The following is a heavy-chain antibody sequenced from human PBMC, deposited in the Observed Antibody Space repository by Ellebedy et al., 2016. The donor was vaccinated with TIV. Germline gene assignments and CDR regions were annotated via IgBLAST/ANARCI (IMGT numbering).Heavy chain of an antibody. CDR1: GFTFSNYN. D-gene: IGHD2-15*01. CDR3: ARNRYCSRGNCYALGY. J-gene: IGHJ4*02. CDR2: ISGSGSRGGVRT. V-gene: IGHV3-21*01. Sequence: PGGSLRLSCVASGFTFSNYNMNWVRQAPGKGLEWVSSISGSGSRGGVRTHYSDSLKGRFTVSRDNAKNTLYLQMNSLRAEDTAVYYCARNRYCSRGNCYALGYWGQGTLVTVSS.